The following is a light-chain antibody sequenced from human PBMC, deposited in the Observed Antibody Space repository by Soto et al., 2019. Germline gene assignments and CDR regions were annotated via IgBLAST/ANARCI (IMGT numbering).Light chain of an antibody. CDR3: AAWDGSLNAYV. Sequence: QSVLTQPPSASGTPGQRVTISCSGSSSNIGSNAVNWYQQFPGMAPKLLIYTDNQRPSGVPDRFSGSKSGTSASLAISGLQSEDESDYFCAAWDGSLNAYVFGTGTKLTVL. J-gene: IGLJ1*01. V-gene: IGLV1-44*01. CDR2: TDN. CDR1: SSNIGSNA.